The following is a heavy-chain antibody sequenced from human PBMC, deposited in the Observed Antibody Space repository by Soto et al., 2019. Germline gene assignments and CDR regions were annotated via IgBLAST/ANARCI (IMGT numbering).Heavy chain of an antibody. CDR2: ISGDGGTI. J-gene: IGHJ4*02. Sequence: GGSLRLSCAASGFTFSSFFMHWVRQVPGEGLEWVSRISGDGGTISYADSVKGRFTISRDNAKNTLYLQMNSLRDEDTAVYYCAKADYYYDSSGYPVDYWGQGT. D-gene: IGHD3-22*01. CDR1: GFTFSSFF. V-gene: IGHV3-74*01. CDR3: AKADYYYDSSGYPVDY.